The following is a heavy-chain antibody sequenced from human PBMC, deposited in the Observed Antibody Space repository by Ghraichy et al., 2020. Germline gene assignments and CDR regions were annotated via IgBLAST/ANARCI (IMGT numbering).Heavy chain of an antibody. J-gene: IGHJ6*02. CDR3: ARDFEYSSSSPSYYYGMDV. V-gene: IGHV3-21*01. CDR1: GFTFSSYS. D-gene: IGHD6-6*01. CDR2: ISSSSSYI. Sequence: GGSLRLSCAASGFTFSSYSMNWVRQAPGKGLEWVSSISSSSSYIYYADSVKGRFTISRDNAKNSLYLQMNSLRAEDTAVYYCARDFEYSSSSPSYYYGMDVWGQGTTVTVSS.